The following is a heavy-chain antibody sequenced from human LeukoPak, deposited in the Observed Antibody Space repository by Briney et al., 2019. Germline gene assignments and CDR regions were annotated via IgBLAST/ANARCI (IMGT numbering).Heavy chain of an antibody. D-gene: IGHD3-22*01. CDR2: IWYDGSNK. CDR1: GFTFSSYW. J-gene: IGHJ4*02. Sequence: PGGSLRLSCAASGFTFSSYWMSWVRQAPGKGLEWVAVIWYDGSNKYYADSVKGRFTISRDNSKNTLYLQMNSLRAEDTAVYYCAKARYDSSARYWGLFDYWGQGTLVTVSS. CDR3: AKARYDSSARYWGLFDY. V-gene: IGHV3-33*06.